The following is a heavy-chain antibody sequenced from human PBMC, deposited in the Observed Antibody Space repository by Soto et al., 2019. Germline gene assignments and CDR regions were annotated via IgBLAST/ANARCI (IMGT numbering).Heavy chain of an antibody. J-gene: IGHJ5*02. D-gene: IGHD6-13*01. CDR2: ISGYNGNT. Sequence: ASLKVYCKSSGCSFTNYGIICVRHAPGQGLEWMGWISGYNGNTNYAQKLQGRVTMTTDTSTSTAYMEMRNLRSDDTAVYYCARLLKGSDGTENWFDTWGQGILVTVSS. CDR3: ARLLKGSDGTENWFDT. V-gene: IGHV1-18*01. CDR1: GCSFTNYG.